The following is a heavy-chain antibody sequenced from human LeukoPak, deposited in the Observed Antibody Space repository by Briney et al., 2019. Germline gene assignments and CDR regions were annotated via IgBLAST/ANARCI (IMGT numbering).Heavy chain of an antibody. Sequence: SETLSLTCAVYGGSFSGYYWSWIRQPAGKGLEWIGRIYTSGSTNYNPSLKSRVTMSVDTSKNQFSLKLSSVTAADTAVYYCARGYGDYYYYMDVWGKGTTVTVSS. J-gene: IGHJ6*03. CDR3: ARGYGDYYYYMDV. V-gene: IGHV4-59*10. CDR1: GGSFSGYY. D-gene: IGHD4-17*01. CDR2: IYTSGST.